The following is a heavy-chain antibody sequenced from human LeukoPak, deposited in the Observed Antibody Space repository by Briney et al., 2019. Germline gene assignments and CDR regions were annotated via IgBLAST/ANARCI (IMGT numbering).Heavy chain of an antibody. CDR2: IIPIFGTA. CDR3: ARRSSGSTSYGEYYFDY. CDR1: GGTFSSYA. V-gene: IGHV1-69*01. J-gene: IGHJ4*02. Sequence: SVEVSCKASGGTFSSYAISWVRQAPGQGLEWMGGIIPIFGTANYAQKFQGRVTITADESTSTAYMELSSLRSEDTAVYYCARRSSGSTSYGEYYFDYWGQGTLVTVSS. D-gene: IGHD2-2*01.